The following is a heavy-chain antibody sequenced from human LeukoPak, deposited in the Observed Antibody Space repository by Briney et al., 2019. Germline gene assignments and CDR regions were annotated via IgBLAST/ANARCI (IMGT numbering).Heavy chain of an antibody. D-gene: IGHD3-22*01. CDR1: GFTFSSYG. J-gene: IGHJ3*02. CDR3: ARGGWYDSSGYRWKDAFDI. V-gene: IGHV3-13*05. CDR2: IVTGGDP. Sequence: GGSLRLSCAASGFTFSSYGMHWVRQATGKGLEWVSAIVTGGDPYYAGSVKGRFTISRENANNSLCLQMNSLRVGDTAVYYCARGGWYDSSGYRWKDAFDIWGQGTIVAVSS.